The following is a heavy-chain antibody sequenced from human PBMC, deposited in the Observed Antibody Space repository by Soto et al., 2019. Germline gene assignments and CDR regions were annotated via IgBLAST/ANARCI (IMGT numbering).Heavy chain of an antibody. CDR2: IRANDESI. CDR3: ARETLRDAIDI. CDR1: GFAFRSYG. Sequence: LRLSCVASGFAFRSYGMNWVRQAPGKGLEWVSNIRANDESIYYADSVKGRVSVSRDNAKNSLFLEMNSLRVDDTAVYYCARETLRDAIDIWGQGTMVTVSS. V-gene: IGHV3-48*03. J-gene: IGHJ3*02.